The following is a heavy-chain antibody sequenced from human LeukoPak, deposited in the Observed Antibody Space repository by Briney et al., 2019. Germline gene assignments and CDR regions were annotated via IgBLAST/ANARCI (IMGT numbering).Heavy chain of an antibody. J-gene: IGHJ4*02. CDR3: ATVEWDTPHAYFDY. D-gene: IGHD3-3*01. V-gene: IGHV1-69*05. CDR1: GGTFSSYA. CDR2: IIPIFGTA. Sequence: GASVKVSCKASGGTFSSYAISWVRQAPGQGLEWMGGIIPIFGTANYAQEFQGRVTITTDESTSTAYMELSSLRSEDTAVYYCATVEWDTPHAYFDYWGQGTLVTVSS.